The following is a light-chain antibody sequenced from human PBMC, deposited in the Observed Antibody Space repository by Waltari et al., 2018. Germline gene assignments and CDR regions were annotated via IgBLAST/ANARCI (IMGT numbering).Light chain of an antibody. CDR1: QTVGSSS. CDR3: QQHGTLPAT. CDR2: RAS. J-gene: IGKJ1*01. Sequence: EIVLTQSPGTASLSPGERVTLSCRASQTVGSSSLAWYQQKPGQAPRLVISRASRRATGSPDRLSGSGSGTDCSLTISRLEPEDLAVYYCQQHGTLPATFGQGTKVEIK. V-gene: IGKV3-20*01.